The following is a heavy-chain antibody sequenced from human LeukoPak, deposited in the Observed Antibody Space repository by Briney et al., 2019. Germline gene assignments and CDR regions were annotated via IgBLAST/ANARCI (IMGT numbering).Heavy chain of an antibody. V-gene: IGHV6-1*01. CDR1: GDSVSSISVA. Sequence: SQTLSLTCAISGDSVSSISVAWNWIRQSPSKGLEWLGRTYYRSKWYYEYAVSVKGRININPDPSKNQFSLQLNSVTPEDTAVYYCALARSEYHYGMDVWGQGTTVTVSS. CDR3: ALARSEYHYGMDV. J-gene: IGHJ6*02. CDR2: TYYRSKWYY.